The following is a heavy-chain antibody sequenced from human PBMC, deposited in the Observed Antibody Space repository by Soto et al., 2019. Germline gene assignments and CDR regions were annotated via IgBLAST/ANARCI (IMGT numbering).Heavy chain of an antibody. D-gene: IGHD2-15*01. CDR2: ISDDGSST. CDR1: GFTFSSYW. J-gene: IGHJ4*02. V-gene: IGHV3-74*03. CDR3: ARRHDSVFDT. Sequence: DVQWVESGGGVVQPGGSLRLSCAASGFTFSSYWMHWVRQAPGKGLVWVSRISDDGSSTTYADSVRGRFTIARDNAKNKMYLEISSLRAGDTGVYYCARRHDSVFDTLGEGTLVTVSS.